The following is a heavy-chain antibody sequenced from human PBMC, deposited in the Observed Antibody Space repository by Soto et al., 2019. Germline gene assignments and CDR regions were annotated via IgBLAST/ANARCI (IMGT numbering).Heavy chain of an antibody. V-gene: IGHV1-69*13. CDR2: IIPIFGTA. D-gene: IGHD6-13*01. Sequence: SVKVSCKASGGSFSSYAISWVRQAPGQGLEWMGGIIPIFGTANYAQKFQGRVTITADESTSTAYMELSSLRSEDTAVYYCARKISSWPARYGMDVWGQGTTVTVSS. CDR3: ARKISSWPARYGMDV. CDR1: GGSFSSYA. J-gene: IGHJ6*02.